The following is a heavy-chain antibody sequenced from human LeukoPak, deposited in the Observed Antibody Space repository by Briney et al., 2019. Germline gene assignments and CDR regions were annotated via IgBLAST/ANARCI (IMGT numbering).Heavy chain of an antibody. D-gene: IGHD4-17*01. CDR3: ARYRSTVTHDGFDI. CDR1: GGSISSNY. Sequence: KPSETLSLTCTVSGGSISSNYWSWVRQPPGKGLEWIGYIHYSGRTNYNPSLTSRVTISVDTSKNQFSLKLTSVTAADTAVYYCARYRSTVTHDGFDIWGQGTMVTVSS. J-gene: IGHJ3*02. CDR2: IHYSGRT. V-gene: IGHV4-59*08.